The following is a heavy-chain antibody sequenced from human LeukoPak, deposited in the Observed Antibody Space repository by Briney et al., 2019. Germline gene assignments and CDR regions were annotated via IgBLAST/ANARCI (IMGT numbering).Heavy chain of an antibody. CDR3: AKSPPSTTNYFDY. CDR1: GFTFRSYA. V-gene: IGHV3-23*01. CDR2: ISGSGGST. D-gene: IGHD4-17*01. J-gene: IGHJ4*02. Sequence: PGGSLRLSCAASGFTFRSYAMSWVRQAPGKGLEWVSAISGSGGSTDYADSVNGRFTTPRENSKPTMYVHMKRLRAEDTAVYYCAKSPPSTTNYFDYWGQGTLVTVSS.